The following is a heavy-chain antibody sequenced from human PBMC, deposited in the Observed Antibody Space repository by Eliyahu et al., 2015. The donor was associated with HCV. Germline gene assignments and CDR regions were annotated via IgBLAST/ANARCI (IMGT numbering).Heavy chain of an antibody. CDR1: GFPSGXNY. Sequence: EVQLVESGGGLIQPGGSLRLSCAASGFPSGXNYMSWVRQAPGKGLECVSVIYSGGSTYYADSVQGRFTISRDNSKNTLYLQMNSLRDEDTAVYYCARAHPGSSGWVDYWGQGTLVTVSS. D-gene: IGHD6-19*01. CDR3: ARAHPGSSGWVDY. J-gene: IGHJ4*02. CDR2: IYSGGST. V-gene: IGHV3-53*01.